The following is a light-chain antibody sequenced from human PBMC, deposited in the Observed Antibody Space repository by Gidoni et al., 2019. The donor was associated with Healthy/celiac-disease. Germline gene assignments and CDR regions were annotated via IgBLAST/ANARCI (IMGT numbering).Light chain of an antibody. CDR1: SSDVGGYNY. CDR2: DVR. V-gene: IGLV2-14*01. CDR3: SSYTSSSTLYV. J-gene: IGLJ1*01. Sequence: QSALTQPASGSGSPGPSTTISCTGTSSDVGGYNYVSWYQQHPGKAPKLMIYDVRNRPSGVSNRFSGSKSGNTASLTISGLQAEDEADYYCSSYTSSSTLYVFGPGTKVTVL.